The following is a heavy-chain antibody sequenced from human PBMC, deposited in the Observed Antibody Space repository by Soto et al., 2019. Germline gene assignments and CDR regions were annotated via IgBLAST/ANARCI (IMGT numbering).Heavy chain of an antibody. V-gene: IGHV5-51*01. CDR3: AASIFYYGMDL. J-gene: IGHJ6*01. Sequence: RGESLKISCKGSGYTFTNYWIGWVRQMPGKGLEWMGIIYPGDSDTKYNPSFQGQVTISADKSITTTYLRWTSLKASDTAIYYCAASIFYYGMDLWGQGTTVTVSS. CDR2: IYPGDSDT. CDR1: GYTFTNYW.